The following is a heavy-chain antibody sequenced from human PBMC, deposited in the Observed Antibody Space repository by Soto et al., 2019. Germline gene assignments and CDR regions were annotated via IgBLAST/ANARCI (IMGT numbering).Heavy chain of an antibody. CDR3: ARLRPATYWSGSYCDDY. CDR2: IFSNDAK. D-gene: IGHD3-10*01. CDR1: GFSLSDCRMG. Sequence: QVTLKESGPVLVKPTETLTLTCAVSGFSLSDCRMGVSWIRQPPGKALEWLAHIFSNDAKSYIPSLKTRLTISGATSEGLVVLTMTNFDPVDTATYCCARLRPATYWSGSYCDDYCGQGTLVTVYS. V-gene: IGHV2-26*01. J-gene: IGHJ4*02.